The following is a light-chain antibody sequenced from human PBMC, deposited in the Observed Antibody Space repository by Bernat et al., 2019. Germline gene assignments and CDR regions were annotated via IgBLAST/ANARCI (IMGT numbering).Light chain of an antibody. CDR1: SSNIGSTS. V-gene: IGLV1-44*01. J-gene: IGLJ3*02. Sequence: QSVLTQPPSASGTPGQRVTISCSGSSSNIGSTSVHWYQQLPGTAPKLLIYGNNQRPSGVPDRFSGPKSGTSASLAISGLQAEDEADYYCAAWDDSQIWVFGGGTKLIVL. CDR3: AAWDDSQIWV. CDR2: GNN.